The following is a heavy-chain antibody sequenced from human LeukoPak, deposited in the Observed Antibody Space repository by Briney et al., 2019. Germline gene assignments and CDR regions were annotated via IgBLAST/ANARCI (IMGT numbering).Heavy chain of an antibody. CDR3: ARDPSPRPVVTYFDY. CDR1: GYTFTSYG. D-gene: IGHD2-21*02. Sequence: ASVKVSCKASGYTFTSYGISWVRQAPGQGLEWMGWISAYNGNTNYAQKLQGRVTMTTDTSTSTAYMELSRLRSDDTAVYYCARDPSPRPVVTYFDYWGQGTLVTVSS. V-gene: IGHV1-18*01. CDR2: ISAYNGNT. J-gene: IGHJ4*02.